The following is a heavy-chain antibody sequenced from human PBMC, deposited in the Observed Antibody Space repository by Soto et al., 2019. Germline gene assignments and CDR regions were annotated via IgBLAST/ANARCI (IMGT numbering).Heavy chain of an antibody. D-gene: IGHD6-6*01. Sequence: VQLVESGGGLVQPGGSLRLSCAASGFTFSSYSMNWVRQAPGQGLEWVSYISSSSSTIYYADSVKGRFTISRDNAKNSLYLQMNSLRDEDTAVYYCARQAQIAARINWFDPWGQGTLVTVSS. CDR3: ARQAQIAARINWFDP. CDR1: GFTFSSYS. J-gene: IGHJ5*02. CDR2: ISSSSSTI. V-gene: IGHV3-48*02.